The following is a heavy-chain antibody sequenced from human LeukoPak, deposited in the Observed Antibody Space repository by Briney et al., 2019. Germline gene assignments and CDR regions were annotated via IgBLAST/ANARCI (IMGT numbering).Heavy chain of an antibody. D-gene: IGHD3-10*01. V-gene: IGHV4-39*01. CDR3: ASVRRGFGESSKYYSYYYMHV. J-gene: IGHJ6*03. CDR2: IYYSGST. Sequence: PSETLSLTCTVSGGSISSSSYYWGWIRQPPGKGLEWIGNIYYSGSTYYNPSLKGRVTISVDTSNNQFSLKLSAVTAADTAVYYCASVRRGFGESSKYYSYYYMHVWGNGTTVTIAS. CDR1: GGSISSSSYY.